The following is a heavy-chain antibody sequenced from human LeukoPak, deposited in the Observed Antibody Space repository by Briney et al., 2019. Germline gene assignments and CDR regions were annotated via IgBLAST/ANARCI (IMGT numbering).Heavy chain of an antibody. J-gene: IGHJ4*02. Sequence: PGGSLRLSCAASGFTFSSFAMHWVRQAPGKGLEWVANLKQDGSEKYYVDSVKGRFTISRDNAKNSLYLQMNSLRAEDTAVYYCARQRLISGYFDYWGQGTLVTVSS. V-gene: IGHV3-7*01. D-gene: IGHD3-3*01. CDR1: GFTFSSFA. CDR2: LKQDGSEK. CDR3: ARQRLISGYFDY.